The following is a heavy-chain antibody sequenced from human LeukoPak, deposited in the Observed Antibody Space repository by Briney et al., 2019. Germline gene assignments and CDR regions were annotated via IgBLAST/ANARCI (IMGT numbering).Heavy chain of an antibody. V-gene: IGHV3-23*01. CDR1: GFTFSSYA. J-gene: IGHJ6*03. Sequence: PGGSLRLSCAASGFTFSSYAMSWVRQAPGKGLEWVSAISGSGGSTYYADSVKGRFTISRDNSKNTLYLQMNSLRAEDTALYYCAKDGLAGYYYYYMDVWGKGTTVTVSS. CDR3: AKDGLAGYYYYYMDV. CDR2: ISGSGGST. D-gene: IGHD6-19*01.